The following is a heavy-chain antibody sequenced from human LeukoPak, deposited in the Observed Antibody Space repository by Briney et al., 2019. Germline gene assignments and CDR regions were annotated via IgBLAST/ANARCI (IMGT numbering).Heavy chain of an antibody. D-gene: IGHD3-3*01. J-gene: IGHJ4*02. CDR1: GRSISSSY. V-gene: IGHV4-4*07. CDR2: IYTSGGT. Sequence: ASQTLSLTCTLSGRSISSSYCSWIRPPAGKGLEWIGRIYTSGGTNYNPSLKSRVTMSVDTSKNQFSLKLSSVAAADTAVYYCVRGAYYDFGSGLDYWGQGTLVTVSS. CDR3: VRGAYYDFGSGLDY.